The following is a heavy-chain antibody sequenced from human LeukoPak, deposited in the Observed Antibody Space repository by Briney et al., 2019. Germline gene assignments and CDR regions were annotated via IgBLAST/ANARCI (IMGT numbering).Heavy chain of an antibody. CDR1: GYTFTSYG. V-gene: IGHV1-18*01. CDR3: ARFDTYYYDSSGYYPDY. Sequence: ASVKVSCKASGYTFTSYGTSWVRQAPGQGLEWMGWISAYNGNTNYAQKLQGRVTMTTDTSTSTAYMELRSLRSDDTAVYYCARFDTYYYDSSGYYPDYWGQGTLVTVSS. CDR2: ISAYNGNT. J-gene: IGHJ4*02. D-gene: IGHD3-22*01.